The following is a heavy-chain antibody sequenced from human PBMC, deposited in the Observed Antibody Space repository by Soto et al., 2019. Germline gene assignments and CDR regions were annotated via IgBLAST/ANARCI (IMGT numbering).Heavy chain of an antibody. CDR2: INHSGST. V-gene: IGHV4-34*01. Sequence: PSATQCFTGAVYGGSFSGYYWSWIRQPPGKGLEWIGEINHSGSTNYNPSLKSRVTISVDTSKNQFSLKLSSVTAADTAVYYCARGRLLWFGGRYYYYGMDVWGQGTTVTVSS. CDR1: GGSFSGYY. D-gene: IGHD3-10*01. CDR3: ARGRLLWFGGRYYYYGMDV. J-gene: IGHJ6*02.